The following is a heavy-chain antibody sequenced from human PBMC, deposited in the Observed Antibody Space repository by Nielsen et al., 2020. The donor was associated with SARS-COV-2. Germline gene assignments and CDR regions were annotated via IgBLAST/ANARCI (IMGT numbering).Heavy chain of an antibody. J-gene: IGHJ4*02. V-gene: IGHV3-33*08. CDR3: ARDARGAMDY. CDR1: AFTFSSYG. CDR2: IWYDGSDK. D-gene: IGHD3-10*01. Sequence: GGSLRLSCADSAFTFSSYGMHWVRQAPGKGLEWVAVIWYDGSDKYYADSVKGRFTISRDNSKNKLYLQMNSLRAEDTAVYYCARDARGAMDYWCQGTLVTGSS.